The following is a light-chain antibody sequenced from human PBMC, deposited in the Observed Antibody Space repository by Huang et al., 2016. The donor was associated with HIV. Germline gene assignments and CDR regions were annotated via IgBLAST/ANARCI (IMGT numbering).Light chain of an antibody. V-gene: IGKV1-5*03. CDR2: KSS. CDR3: QQYYGSFT. Sequence: DIQMTQSPSTLSASVGDRVTISCRASQNINSWLAWYQQKPGKAPRLLIYKSSNLESGVPSRFSGSGSGTEFSLTINTLQPEDFATYYCQQYYGSFTFGGGTKV. CDR1: QNINSW. J-gene: IGKJ4*01.